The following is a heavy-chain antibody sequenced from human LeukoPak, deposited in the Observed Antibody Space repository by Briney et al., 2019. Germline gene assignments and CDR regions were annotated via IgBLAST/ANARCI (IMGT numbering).Heavy chain of an antibody. J-gene: IGHJ4*02. CDR3: ARDWKTNSFDY. Sequence: GGSLRLSCAASEFTFTTYGMHWVRQAPGKGLEWVAFIYYDGSNIYYADYVKVRFTISRDISKNTLYLQMDSLRAEDTAIYYCARDWKTNSFDYWGQGTLVTVSS. CDR2: IYYDGSNI. D-gene: IGHD1-1*01. CDR1: EFTFTTYG. V-gene: IGHV3-33*01.